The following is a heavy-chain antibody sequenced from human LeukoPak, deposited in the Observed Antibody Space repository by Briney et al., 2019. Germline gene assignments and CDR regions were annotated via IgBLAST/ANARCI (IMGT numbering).Heavy chain of an antibody. CDR3: AKTNYYDTTDDKPYTTHFDY. Sequence: GGSLRLSCAASGFTFSSYWMSWVRQAPGKGLEWVANIKQDGSEKYYVDSVKGRFTISRDNAKNSLYLQMDSLRAEDTAMYYCAKTNYYDTTDDKPYTTHFDYWGQGALVTFSS. J-gene: IGHJ4*02. CDR2: IKQDGSEK. D-gene: IGHD3-22*01. CDR1: GFTFSSYW. V-gene: IGHV3-7*03.